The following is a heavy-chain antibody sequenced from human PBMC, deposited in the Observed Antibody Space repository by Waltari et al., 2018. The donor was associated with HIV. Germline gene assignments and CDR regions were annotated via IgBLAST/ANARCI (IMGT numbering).Heavy chain of an antibody. V-gene: IGHV3-30*01. Sequence: QVQLVESGGGVVQPGRSLRLSCAASVFTFSSYALHWGLQAPGKGLEWVAVIGYDGNEKYYADSVKGRFTISRGNSRNTLYLQMNSLRAEDTAVYYCARGRGGPDYWGQGTLVTVSS. CDR1: VFTFSSYA. J-gene: IGHJ4*02. D-gene: IGHD3-10*01. CDR3: ARGRGGPDY. CDR2: IGYDGNEK.